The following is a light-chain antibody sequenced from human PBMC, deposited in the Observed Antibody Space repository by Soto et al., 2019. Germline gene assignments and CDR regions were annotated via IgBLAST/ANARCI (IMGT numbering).Light chain of an antibody. CDR2: WAS. V-gene: IGKV4-1*01. J-gene: IGKJ4*01. Sequence: DIVMTQSPDSLAVSLGERATINCKSSQSVFYSSNSKNYLAWYQQKPGQPPKLLIYWASTRESGVPDRSSGCGSGTDFTLAISALQAEDGAVYYCQPYYSSPLTFGGGTKVEIK. CDR3: QPYYSSPLT. CDR1: QSVFYSSNSKNY.